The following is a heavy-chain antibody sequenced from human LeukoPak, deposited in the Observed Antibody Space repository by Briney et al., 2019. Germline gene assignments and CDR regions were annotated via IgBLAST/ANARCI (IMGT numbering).Heavy chain of an antibody. J-gene: IGHJ4*02. D-gene: IGHD4-17*01. CDR1: GGSISSGGYS. Sequence: PSETLSLTCAVSGGSISSGGYSWSWIRQPPGKGLEWIGYIYHSGSTYYNPSLKSRVTISVDRSKNQFSLKLSSVTAADTVVYYCAREGYGDYFGYWGQGTLVTVSS. CDR2: IYHSGST. CDR3: AREGYGDYFGY. V-gene: IGHV4-30-2*01.